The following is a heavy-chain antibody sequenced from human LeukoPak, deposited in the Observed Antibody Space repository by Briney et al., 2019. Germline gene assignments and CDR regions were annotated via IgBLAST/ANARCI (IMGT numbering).Heavy chain of an antibody. Sequence: GGSLRLSCAASGFTFSNYDMSWVRRAPGKGLEWVSHISGTGGTTYFADSVKGRFTISRDNSKNTLHLQMNSLRAEDTAVYYCAKERSVFFDNWGRGTLVTVSS. CDR3: AKERSVFFDN. V-gene: IGHV3-23*01. D-gene: IGHD2-8*01. J-gene: IGHJ4*02. CDR1: GFTFSNYD. CDR2: ISGTGGTT.